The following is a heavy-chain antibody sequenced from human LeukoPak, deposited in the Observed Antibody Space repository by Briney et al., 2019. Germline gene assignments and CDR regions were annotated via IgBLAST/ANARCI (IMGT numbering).Heavy chain of an antibody. Sequence: ASVKVSCKASGYTFIDYFMHWVRQAPGQGLEWMGWINPNSGDTNYAQKFQGRVTMTRDMSTSTVYMELSSLRSEDTAVYYCARGLDLRFLEWLPTDYYYMDVWGKGTTVTVSS. V-gene: IGHV1-2*02. D-gene: IGHD3-3*01. CDR2: INPNSGDT. J-gene: IGHJ6*03. CDR3: ARGLDLRFLEWLPTDYYYMDV. CDR1: GYTFIDYF.